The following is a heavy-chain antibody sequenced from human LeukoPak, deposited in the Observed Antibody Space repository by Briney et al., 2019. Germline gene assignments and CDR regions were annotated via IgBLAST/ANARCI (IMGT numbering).Heavy chain of an antibody. CDR1: GGSINNYY. D-gene: IGHD5-18*01. J-gene: IGHJ3*02. CDR3: GRGGSRYSNGPQYAFDI. CDR2: IYFSGST. V-gene: IGHV4-59*01. Sequence: PSETLSLTCTVSGGSINNYYWSWIRQPPGKGLEWIGYIYFSGSTSYKPSLKSRVTISLDTSKNQLSLKLSSVTAADTAVYYCGRGGSRYSNGPQYAFDIRGLGTMVTVSS.